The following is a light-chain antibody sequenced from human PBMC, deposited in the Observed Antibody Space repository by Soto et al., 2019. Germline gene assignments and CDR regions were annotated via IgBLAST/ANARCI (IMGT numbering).Light chain of an antibody. CDR2: GAS. CDR3: QQYNNWWT. Sequence: EIVMTQSPATLSVSPGERVTLSCRASQSVSSSLAWYQQKPGQAPRLLIHGASTRAIGIPARFSGSGSETEFTLPISSLQSEDFAVYYCQQYNNWWTFGQGTKVEIK. V-gene: IGKV3-15*01. CDR1: QSVSSS. J-gene: IGKJ1*01.